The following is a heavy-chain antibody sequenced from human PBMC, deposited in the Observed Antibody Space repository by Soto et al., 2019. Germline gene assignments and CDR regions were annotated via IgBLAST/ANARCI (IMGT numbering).Heavy chain of an antibody. D-gene: IGHD2-2*01. J-gene: IGHJ6*02. Sequence: SVKVSCKAPGGTFSSYAISWVRQAPGQGLEWMGGIIPIFGTANYAQKFQGRVTITADESTSTAYMELSSLRSEDTAVYYCARDRASYCSSTSCPLYYYGMDVWGQGTTVTVSS. CDR1: GGTFSSYA. V-gene: IGHV1-69*13. CDR3: ARDRASYCSSTSCPLYYYGMDV. CDR2: IIPIFGTA.